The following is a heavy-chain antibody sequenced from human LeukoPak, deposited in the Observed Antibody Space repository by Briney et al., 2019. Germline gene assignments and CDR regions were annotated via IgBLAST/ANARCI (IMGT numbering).Heavy chain of an antibody. Sequence: SETLSLTCIVSGGPISTHYWSWSRQPPGKGLEWIGYNDYSGSTNYNPSLKSRVTISIDTSKNQFSLKLNSVTAADTAVYYCARGATFRGTYYMDVWGKGTTVTVSS. V-gene: IGHV4-59*11. CDR2: NDYSGST. CDR3: ARGATFRGTYYMDV. D-gene: IGHD3-10*01. CDR1: GGPISTHY. J-gene: IGHJ6*03.